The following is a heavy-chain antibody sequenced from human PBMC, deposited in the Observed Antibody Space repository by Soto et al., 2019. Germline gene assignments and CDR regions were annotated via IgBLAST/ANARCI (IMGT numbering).Heavy chain of an antibody. J-gene: IGHJ4*02. Sequence: QVQLVQSGAEVKKPGASVKVSCKASGYTFTSYYMHWVRQAPGQGLEWMGIINPSGGSTSYAQKFQGRVTMTRDTSTSTVYMELSSLRSEDTAVYYCARDPGHYVWVDYFDYWGQGTLVTVSS. CDR3: ARDPGHYVWVDYFDY. CDR1: GYTFTSYY. D-gene: IGHD3-16*01. CDR2: INPSGGST. V-gene: IGHV1-46*01.